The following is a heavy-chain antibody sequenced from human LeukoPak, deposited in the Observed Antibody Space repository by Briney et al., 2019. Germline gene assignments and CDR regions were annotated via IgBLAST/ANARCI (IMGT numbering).Heavy chain of an antibody. D-gene: IGHD2-2*01. CDR2: IYYSGST. V-gene: IGHV4-39*01. Sequence: PSETLSLTCTVSGGSISSSSYYWGWIRQPPGKGLEWIGSIYYSGSTYYNPSLKSRVTISVDTSKNQFSLKLSSVTAADTAVYYYGGGSTSKDYYYYYYMDVWGKGTTVTVSS. CDR1: GGSISSSSYY. CDR3: GGGSTSKDYYYYYYMDV. J-gene: IGHJ6*03.